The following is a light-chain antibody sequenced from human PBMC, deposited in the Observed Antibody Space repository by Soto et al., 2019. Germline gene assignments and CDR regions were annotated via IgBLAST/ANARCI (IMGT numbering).Light chain of an antibody. J-gene: IGKJ3*01. Sequence: EVVLTQSPGTLSLSPGERATLSCRASQNVYINSLAWYQQRPGQTPRLLIYGASTRAAAIPDRFSGSGSGADFDLSIDGLEPEDFAIYYCQQYGDSPLTFGPGTRVD. CDR3: QQYGDSPLT. CDR1: QNVYINS. CDR2: GAS. V-gene: IGKV3-20*01.